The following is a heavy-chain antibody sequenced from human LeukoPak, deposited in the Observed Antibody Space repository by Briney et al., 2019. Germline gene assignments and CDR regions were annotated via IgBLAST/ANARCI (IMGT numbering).Heavy chain of an antibody. V-gene: IGHV4-34*01. CDR3: ARGGPPSSDYKIGS. Sequence: SETLSLTCAVYGGSFSGYYWSWIRQPPGKGLEWIGEINHSGSTNYNPSLKSRVTISLDTSKNQFSLKLISVTAADTAVYYCARGGPPSSDYKIGSWGQGILVTVSS. CDR1: GGSFSGYY. D-gene: IGHD4-11*01. J-gene: IGHJ4*02. CDR2: INHSGST.